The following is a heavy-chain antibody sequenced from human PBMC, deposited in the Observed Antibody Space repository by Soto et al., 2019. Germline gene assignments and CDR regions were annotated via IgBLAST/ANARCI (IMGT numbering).Heavy chain of an antibody. V-gene: IGHV4-59*08. CDR1: GGSISSYY. CDR2: IYYSGST. CDR3: ARWITIFGVVNWFDP. J-gene: IGHJ5*02. Sequence: SETLSLTCTVSGGSISSYYWSWIRQPPGKGLEWIGYIYYSGSTNYNPSLKSRVTISVDTSKNQFSLKLSSVTAADTAVYYCARWITIFGVVNWFDPWGQGTLVTVSS. D-gene: IGHD3-3*01.